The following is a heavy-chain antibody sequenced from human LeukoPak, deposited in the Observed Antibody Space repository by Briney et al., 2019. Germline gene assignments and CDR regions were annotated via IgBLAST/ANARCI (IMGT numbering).Heavy chain of an antibody. D-gene: IGHD2-15*01. J-gene: IGHJ4*02. V-gene: IGHV3-30*04. CDR3: ARADIVAVVAAAALDY. CDR2: ISYDGNNK. CDR1: GFTFSSYA. Sequence: GGSLRLSCAASGFTFSSYAMHWVRQAPGKGLECVAVISYDGNNKFHADSVRGRLTISRDNSKSTLYLQMNSLRDEDTAVYYCARADIVAVVAAAALDYWGLGTLVTVSS.